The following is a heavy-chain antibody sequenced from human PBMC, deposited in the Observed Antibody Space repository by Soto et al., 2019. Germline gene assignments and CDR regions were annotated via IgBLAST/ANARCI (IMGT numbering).Heavy chain of an antibody. CDR3: ARDLGGWPDY. J-gene: IGHJ4*02. CDR2: INAGNGNT. CDR1: GYTFTSYA. Sequence: QVQLVQSGAEVKKPGASVKVSCKASGYTFTSYAMHWVRQAPGQRLEWMGWINAGNGNTKYSQKFQVRVTITKDTSATTAYMELSSLRSEDTAVYSCARDLGGWPDYWGQGTLVTVSS. V-gene: IGHV1-3*01. D-gene: IGHD2-15*01.